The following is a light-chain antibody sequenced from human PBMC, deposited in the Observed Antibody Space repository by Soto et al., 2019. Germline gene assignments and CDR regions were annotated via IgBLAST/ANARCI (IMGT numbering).Light chain of an antibody. CDR1: QSVSSY. J-gene: IGKJ4*01. V-gene: IGKV3-11*01. Sequence: EIVLTQSPATLSLSPGERATLSCRASQSVSSYLAWYQQKPGQAPGLLIYDASNRATGIPARFSGSGSGTDFTLTISSLEAEDFAVYYCQQRSNWPTFGGGTKVEIK. CDR2: DAS. CDR3: QQRSNWPT.